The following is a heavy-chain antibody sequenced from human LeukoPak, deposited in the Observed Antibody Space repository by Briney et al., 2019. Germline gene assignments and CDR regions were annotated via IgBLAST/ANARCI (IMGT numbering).Heavy chain of an antibody. CDR2: IYYSGST. Sequence: SETLSLTCTVSGGSISSSSYYWGWIRQPPGKGLEWIGSIYYSGSTYYNPSLKSRVTISVDTSKNQFSLKLSSVTAADTAVYYCANGMVRGSAFDIWGQGTMVTVSS. CDR1: GGSISSSSYY. D-gene: IGHD3-10*01. CDR3: ANGMVRGSAFDI. V-gene: IGHV4-39*07. J-gene: IGHJ3*02.